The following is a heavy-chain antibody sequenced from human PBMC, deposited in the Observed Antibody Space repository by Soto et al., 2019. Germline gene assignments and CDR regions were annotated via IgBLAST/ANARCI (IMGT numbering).Heavy chain of an antibody. D-gene: IGHD1-26*01. J-gene: IGHJ3*02. CDR1: GYTFTSYG. CDR3: ARSMTYSGSYDDAFDI. CDR2: ISAYNGNT. Sequence: ASVKVSCKASGYTFTSYGISWVRQAPGQGLEWMGWISAYNGNTNYAQKLQGRVTMNTDTSTRTAYIEMRRLRFEDTAVYYCARSMTYSGSYDDAFDIWGQGTMVTVSS. V-gene: IGHV1-18*01.